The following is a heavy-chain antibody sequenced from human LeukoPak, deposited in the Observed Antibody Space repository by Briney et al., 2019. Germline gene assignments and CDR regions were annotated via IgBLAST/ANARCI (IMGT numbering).Heavy chain of an antibody. D-gene: IGHD4-17*01. V-gene: IGHV1-8*01. CDR3: ARAKTDGDYVDY. CDR2: MNPNSGNT. Sequence: ASVKVSCKASGYTFTSYDINWVRQATGQGLEWMGWMNPNSGNTGYAQKFQGRVTMTRNTSISTAYMELSSLRSEDTAVYYCARAKTDGDYVDYWGQGTLVTASS. J-gene: IGHJ4*02. CDR1: GYTFTSYD.